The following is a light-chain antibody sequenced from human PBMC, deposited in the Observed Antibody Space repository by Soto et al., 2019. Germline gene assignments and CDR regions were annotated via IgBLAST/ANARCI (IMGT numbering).Light chain of an antibody. Sequence: DFQMTQSPSTLSASVGDRVTITCRASQNIRIRLAWFQQKPGKAPKLLIYKASTLKSGVPSRFSGSGSGTEFTLTISSLQPDDFATYYCQHYNSYSEAFGQGTKVDI. CDR2: KAS. CDR1: QNIRIR. V-gene: IGKV1-5*03. J-gene: IGKJ1*01. CDR3: QHYNSYSEA.